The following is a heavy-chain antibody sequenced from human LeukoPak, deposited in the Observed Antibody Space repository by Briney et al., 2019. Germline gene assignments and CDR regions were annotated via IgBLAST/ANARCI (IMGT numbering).Heavy chain of an antibody. Sequence: GGSLRLSCAASGFTFSSYAINWVRQAPGRGLEWVSYINTSGSIVYYADSVKGRLTISRDNAKNTLYLQMNSLRAEDTAVYYCARDLYYYFDYWGQGTLVTVSS. CDR3: ARDLYYYFDY. D-gene: IGHD3-16*01. CDR2: INTSGSIV. CDR1: GFTFSSYA. J-gene: IGHJ4*02. V-gene: IGHV3-48*03.